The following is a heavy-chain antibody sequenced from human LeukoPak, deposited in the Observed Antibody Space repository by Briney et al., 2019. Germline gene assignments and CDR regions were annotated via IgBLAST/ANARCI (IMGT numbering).Heavy chain of an antibody. J-gene: IGHJ6*02. Sequence: ASVKVSCKASGYTFTSYAMNWVRQAPGQGLEWVGWINTNTGNPTFAQGFTGRFVFSLDTSVSTAFLQISSLKAEDTAVYYCARDFSPLGKGRVGMDVWGHGTTVTVSS. CDR1: GYTFTSYA. D-gene: IGHD3-16*01. CDR2: INTNTGNP. CDR3: ARDFSPLGKGRVGMDV. V-gene: IGHV7-4-1*02.